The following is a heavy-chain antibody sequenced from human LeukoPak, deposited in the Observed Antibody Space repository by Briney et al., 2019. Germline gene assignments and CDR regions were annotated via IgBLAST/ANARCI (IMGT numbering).Heavy chain of an antibody. Sequence: GGSLRLSCADSGFTFNSYSMNWVRQAPGKGLEWVSYISSSSSNIFYADSVKGRFTISRDNAKNSLYLQMNSLRDEDTAVYYCARNIVGAIEDGVENWGQGTLVTVSS. CDR2: ISSSSSNI. CDR3: ARNIVGAIEDGVEN. J-gene: IGHJ4*02. D-gene: IGHD1-26*01. V-gene: IGHV3-48*02. CDR1: GFTFNSYS.